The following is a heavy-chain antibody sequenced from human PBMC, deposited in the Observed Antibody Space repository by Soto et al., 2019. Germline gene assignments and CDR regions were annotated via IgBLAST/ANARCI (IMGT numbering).Heavy chain of an antibody. D-gene: IGHD3-3*01. J-gene: IGHJ4*02. Sequence: PSETLSLTCTVSGXXXXXXXXXXXRQPPGKGLEWIGYISYSGSTIYSPSLKSRVTISEDTSKNQFSLKLSSLTAADTAVYYCASLGPRYYFDYWGQGTLVTVSS. V-gene: IGHV4-59*01. CDR1: GXXXXXXX. CDR2: ISYSGST. CDR3: ASLGPRYYFDY.